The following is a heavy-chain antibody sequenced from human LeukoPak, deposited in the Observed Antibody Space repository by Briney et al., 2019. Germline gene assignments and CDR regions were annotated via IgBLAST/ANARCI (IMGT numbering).Heavy chain of an antibody. CDR1: GFTLNNYA. J-gene: IGHJ4*02. Sequence: GGSLRLSCAASGFTLNNYAMYWVRQAPGKGLEWVAGVFGSGGSAHYTDSVKGRFTIFRDNSKNTVYLQINSLRAEDTAVYYCGKTTVGYSSGQKPAWPVDYWGQGTLVTVSS. D-gene: IGHD5-18*01. CDR3: GKTTVGYSSGQKPAWPVDY. V-gene: IGHV3-23*01. CDR2: VFGSGGSA.